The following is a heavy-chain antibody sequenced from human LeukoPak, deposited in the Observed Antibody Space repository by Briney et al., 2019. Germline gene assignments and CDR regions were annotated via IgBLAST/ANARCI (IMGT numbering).Heavy chain of an antibody. J-gene: IGHJ4*02. V-gene: IGHV4-38-2*02. Sequence: SESLSLTCTVSGYSISSGNYWDWIRQPPGKGLEWIGSIYHSGSTYYNPSLKSRVTISVDTSKNQFSLKLSSVTAADTAVYYCALKDYYFDYWGQGTLVTVSS. CDR1: GYSISSGNY. CDR3: ALKDYYFDY. CDR2: IYHSGST.